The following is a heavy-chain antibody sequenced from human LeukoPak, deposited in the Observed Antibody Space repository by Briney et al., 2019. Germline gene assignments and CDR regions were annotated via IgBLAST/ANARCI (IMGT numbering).Heavy chain of an antibody. V-gene: IGHV4-34*01. CDR2: INHNGFT. CDR3: ALGGDFDY. Sequence: SETLSLTCAVYDGSFSTYYWTWIRQPPGKGLEWIGEINHNGFTNYNPSLESRVSISVDTSKNHFSLRLRSVTAADTAVYYCALGGDFDYWGQGALVTVSS. J-gene: IGHJ4*02. CDR1: DGSFSTYY. D-gene: IGHD3-16*01.